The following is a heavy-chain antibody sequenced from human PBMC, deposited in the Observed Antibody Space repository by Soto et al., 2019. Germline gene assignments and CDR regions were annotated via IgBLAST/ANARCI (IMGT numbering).Heavy chain of an antibody. CDR1: GVSISSYC. Sequence: PSETLSLTCTVSGVSISSYCWSWIRQPPGKGLEWIGYIYYSGSTNYNPSLKSRVTISVDTSKNQFSLKLSSVTAADTAVYYCARDRRDTAMVFDYWGQGTLVTVSS. V-gene: IGHV4-59*01. J-gene: IGHJ4*02. CDR2: IYYSGST. CDR3: ARDRRDTAMVFDY. D-gene: IGHD5-18*01.